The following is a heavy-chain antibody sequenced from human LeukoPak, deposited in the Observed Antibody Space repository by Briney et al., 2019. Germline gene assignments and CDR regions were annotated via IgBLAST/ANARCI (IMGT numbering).Heavy chain of an antibody. CDR1: GFTFSSYA. CDR3: ARERGPIGY. V-gene: IGHV3-30*04. J-gene: IGHJ4*02. Sequence: GRSLRLSCAASGFTFSSYAMHWVRQAPGKGLEWVAVISYDGSNKYYADSVKGRFTISRDNSKNTLYLQMNSLRAEDTAVYYCARERGPIGYWGQGTLVTVSS. CDR2: ISYDGSNK.